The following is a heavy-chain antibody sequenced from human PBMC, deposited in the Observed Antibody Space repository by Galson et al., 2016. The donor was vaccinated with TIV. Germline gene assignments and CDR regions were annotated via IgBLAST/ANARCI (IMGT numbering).Heavy chain of an antibody. CDR3: ARGGSDDYGDYGDAFDI. D-gene: IGHD4-17*01. J-gene: IGHJ3*02. Sequence: SVSSSNWWSWVRQSPGKGLEWLGEIYHSGGTNYNPSLKSRLIISVNKSKHHFSLKLNSVTAADTAVYYCARGGSDDYGDYGDAFDIWGQGTVVTVAS. CDR1: SVSSSNW. V-gene: IGHV4-4*02. CDR2: IYHSGGT.